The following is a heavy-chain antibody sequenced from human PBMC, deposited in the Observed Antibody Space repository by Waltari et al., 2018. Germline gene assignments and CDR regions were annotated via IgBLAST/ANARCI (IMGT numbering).Heavy chain of an antibody. Sequence: QVQLQESGPGLVKPSETLSLTCTVSGGSISSYYWSWIRQPPGKGLEWIGYIYYRGSPNYTPSLKSRVTISVDTSKNQFSLKLSSVTAADTAVYYCARETDGGGFDYWGQGTLVTVSS. CDR3: ARETDGGGFDY. J-gene: IGHJ4*02. CDR1: GGSISSYY. CDR2: IYYRGSP. D-gene: IGHD3-16*01. V-gene: IGHV4-59*01.